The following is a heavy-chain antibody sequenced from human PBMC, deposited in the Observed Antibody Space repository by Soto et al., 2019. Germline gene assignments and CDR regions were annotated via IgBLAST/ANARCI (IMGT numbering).Heavy chain of an antibody. J-gene: IGHJ3*01. CDR3: ARLRRDWGDAFPL. CDR2: IIPVFDKA. V-gene: IGHV1-69*01. Sequence: QVQLVQSGADVKKPGSSVKVSCKTSGGSFGSSAISWVRQAPAQGLEWMGEIIPVFDKANYAQNFQGRLTLTEDELRGTVFMELSSLRSEDTAVYFCARLRRDWGDAFPLWGLGTFVTVSS. D-gene: IGHD3-16*01. CDR1: GGSFGSSA.